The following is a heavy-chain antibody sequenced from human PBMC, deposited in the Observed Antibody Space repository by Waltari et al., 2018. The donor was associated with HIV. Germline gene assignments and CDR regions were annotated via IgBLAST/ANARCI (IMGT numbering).Heavy chain of an antibody. CDR2: ISWNSGSI. Sequence: EVQLVESGGGLVQPGRSLILSCAASGFTLDAYAMHWVRQPPGKGLEWVSGISWNSGSIDYADSVKGRFTISRDNTKNSLYLQMNSVRAEDTALYYCAKDRGPFIAVAGTWGQGTLVTVSS. V-gene: IGHV3-9*01. D-gene: IGHD6-19*01. J-gene: IGHJ5*02. CDR3: AKDRGPFIAVAGT. CDR1: GFTLDAYA.